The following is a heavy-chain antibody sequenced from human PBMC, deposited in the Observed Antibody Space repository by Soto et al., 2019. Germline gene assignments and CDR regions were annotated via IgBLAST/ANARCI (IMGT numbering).Heavy chain of an antibody. Sequence: EVQLVESGGGLVQPGGSLRLSCAASGFTFSSYEMNWVRQAPGKGLEWVSYISSSGSTIYYADSVKGRFTISRDNAKNSLYLQMNSLRAEDTAVYYCARSHVLRYFDWLRTYGMDVGGQGTTVTVSS. CDR2: ISSSGSTI. J-gene: IGHJ6*02. D-gene: IGHD3-9*01. CDR3: ARSHVLRYFDWLRTYGMDV. CDR1: GFTFSSYE. V-gene: IGHV3-48*03.